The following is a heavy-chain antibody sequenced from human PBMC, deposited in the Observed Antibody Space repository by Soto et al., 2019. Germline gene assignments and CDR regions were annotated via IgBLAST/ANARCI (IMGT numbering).Heavy chain of an antibody. V-gene: IGHV3-23*01. CDR3: AKSTGWYDAFDI. CDR1: GFTFSSYA. Sequence: GGSLILSCAASGFTFSSYAMSWVRQAPGKGLEWVSTISGGGTNTYYADSVKGRFPISRDNSKNTLYLQMNSLRAEDTAVYYCAKSTGWYDAFDIWGQGTMVTVSS. J-gene: IGHJ3*02. D-gene: IGHD6-19*01. CDR2: ISGGGTNT.